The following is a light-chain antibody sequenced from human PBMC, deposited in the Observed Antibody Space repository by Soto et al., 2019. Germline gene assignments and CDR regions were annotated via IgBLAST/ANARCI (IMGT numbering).Light chain of an antibody. J-gene: IGKJ1*01. CDR3: HQYNNWPRA. V-gene: IGKV3-15*01. CDR2: DAS. CDR1: QSVSSK. Sequence: EIVMTQSPGTLSVSPGERATLSCRASQSVSSKLAWYQQKPGQAPRLLIYDASTRATGIPARFSGSGSGTGFTLTISTLQAEDFAVYYCHQYNNWPRAFGQGTKVEIK.